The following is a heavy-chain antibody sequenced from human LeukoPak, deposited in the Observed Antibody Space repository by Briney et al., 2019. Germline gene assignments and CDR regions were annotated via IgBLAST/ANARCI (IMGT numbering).Heavy chain of an antibody. CDR2: INPTGGST. CDR1: GYTFTGYY. D-gene: IGHD6-13*01. Sequence: ASVKVSCKASGYTFTGYYMHWVRQAPGQGLEWMGIINPTGGSTSYAHKFQGRVTITADKSTSTAYMELSSLRSEDTAVYYCARGVVPGYSSSWYGHYYYYMDVWGKGTTVTVSS. V-gene: IGHV1-46*01. CDR3: ARGVVPGYSSSWYGHYYYYMDV. J-gene: IGHJ6*03.